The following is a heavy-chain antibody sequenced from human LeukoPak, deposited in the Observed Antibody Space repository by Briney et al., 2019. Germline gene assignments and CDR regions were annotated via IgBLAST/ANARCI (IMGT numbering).Heavy chain of an antibody. CDR3: ARDGRKVIAAAFWFDP. V-gene: IGHV1-69*05. J-gene: IGHJ5*02. CDR1: GGTFSSYA. Sequence: SVRVSCTASGGTFSSYAIIWVTQAPGQALQWMGRIIPIFGTANYAQKFQGRVTITTAESTSTAYMELSSLRSEDTAVYYCARDGRKVIAAAFWFDPWGQGTLVTVSS. CDR2: IIPIFGTA. D-gene: IGHD6-13*01.